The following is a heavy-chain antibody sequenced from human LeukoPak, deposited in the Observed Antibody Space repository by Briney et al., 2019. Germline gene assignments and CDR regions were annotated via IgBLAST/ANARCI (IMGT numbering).Heavy chain of an antibody. CDR3: ARRWIAAAARGWFDP. Sequence: PSETLSLTCTVSGGSISRSSYYWGWIRQPPGKGLEWIGSIYYSGSTYYNPSLKSRVTISVDTSKNQFSLKLSSVTAADTAVYYCARRWIAAAARGWFDPWGQGTLVTVSS. CDR2: IYYSGST. J-gene: IGHJ5*02. V-gene: IGHV4-39*01. D-gene: IGHD6-13*01. CDR1: GGSISRSSYY.